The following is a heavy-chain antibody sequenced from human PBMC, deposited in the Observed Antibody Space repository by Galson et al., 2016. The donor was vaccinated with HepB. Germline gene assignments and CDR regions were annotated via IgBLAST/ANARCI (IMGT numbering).Heavy chain of an antibody. Sequence: SVKVSCKASGYTFTGYYMHWVRQAPGQGLEWMGWINPNSGATNYARKFQGWVTMTRDTSISTAYMELRRLRSDDTAVYYCAREDTSNWFTARGYFDLWGRGTLVTVSS. D-gene: IGHD3-10*01. J-gene: IGHJ2*01. CDR2: INPNSGAT. CDR3: AREDTSNWFTARGYFDL. V-gene: IGHV1-2*04. CDR1: GYTFTGYY.